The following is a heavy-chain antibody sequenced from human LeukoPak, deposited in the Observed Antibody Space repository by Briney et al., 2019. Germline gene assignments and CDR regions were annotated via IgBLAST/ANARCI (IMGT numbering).Heavy chain of an antibody. CDR1: GFTFSSYG. J-gene: IGHJ4*02. V-gene: IGHV3-74*01. D-gene: IGHD4-23*01. Sequence: PGGSLRLSCAASGFTFSSYGMHWVRQAPGKGLAWVSRINEDGRVTSYAGSVRGRFTIFRDSVENTLHLQMNSLRAEDTAVYYCVKDSGGNSDSWGQGTLVTVSS. CDR2: INEDGRVT. CDR3: VKDSGGNSDS.